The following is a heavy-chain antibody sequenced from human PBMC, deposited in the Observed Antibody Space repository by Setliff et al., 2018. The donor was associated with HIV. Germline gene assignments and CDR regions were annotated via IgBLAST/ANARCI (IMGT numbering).Heavy chain of an antibody. D-gene: IGHD1-26*01. Sequence: SETLSLTCKVSGGSISGDNYYWGWIRQPPGKGLEWIGTFYYNERADTGGTFYNPSLKSRVAISMDTAKNQFSLRLTSVTAADTAVYYRAGGPGTTSIDYWAQGTLVTVS. CDR1: GGSISGDNYY. CDR2: FYYNERADTGGT. V-gene: IGHV4-39*01. J-gene: IGHJ4*02. CDR3: AGGPGTTSIDY.